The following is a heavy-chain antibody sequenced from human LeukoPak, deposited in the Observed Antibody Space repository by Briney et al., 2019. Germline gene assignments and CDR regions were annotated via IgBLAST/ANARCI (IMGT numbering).Heavy chain of an antibody. D-gene: IGHD3-10*01. CDR2: IIPIFGTA. CDR3: AGDGKDYYGSGSYFNFDY. CDR1: GGTFSSYA. J-gene: IGHJ4*02. V-gene: IGHV1-69*13. Sequence: SVKISCKASGGTFSSYAISWVRQAPGQGLEWMGGIIPIFGTANYAQKFQGRVTITADESTSTAYMELSSLRSEDTAVYYCAGDGKDYYGSGSYFNFDYWGQGTLVTVSS.